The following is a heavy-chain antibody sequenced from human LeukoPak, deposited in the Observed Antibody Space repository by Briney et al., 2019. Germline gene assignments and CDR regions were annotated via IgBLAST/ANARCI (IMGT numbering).Heavy chain of an antibody. J-gene: IGHJ4*02. CDR2: VSSSTSYI. D-gene: IGHD4-11*01. V-gene: IGHV3-21*01. CDR1: GSTFSSYS. Sequence: WGSLRLSCAASGSTFSSYSMNWVRQAPGKGLEWVSSVSSSTSYISYADSVKGRFTISRDNAKNSLYLQMSSLRAEDTAVYYCARAGLQYTDFDYWGQGTLVTVSS. CDR3: ARAGLQYTDFDY.